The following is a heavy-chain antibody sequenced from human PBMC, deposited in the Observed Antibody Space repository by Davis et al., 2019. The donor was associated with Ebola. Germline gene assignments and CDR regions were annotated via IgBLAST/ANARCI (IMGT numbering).Heavy chain of an antibody. V-gene: IGHV1-58*02. CDR3: AAAPGYRREFDY. Sequence: AASVKVSCKASGFTFTSSAMQWVRQARGQRLEWIGWIVVGSGNTNYAQKFQKRVTITRDMSTSTAYMELSSLRSEDTAVYYCAAAPGYRREFDYWGQGTLVTVSS. CDR2: IVVGSGNT. CDR1: GFTFTSSA. J-gene: IGHJ4*02. D-gene: IGHD5-18*01.